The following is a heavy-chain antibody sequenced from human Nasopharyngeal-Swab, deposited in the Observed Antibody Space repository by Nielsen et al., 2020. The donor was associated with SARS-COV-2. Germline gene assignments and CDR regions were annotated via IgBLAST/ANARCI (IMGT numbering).Heavy chain of an antibody. J-gene: IGHJ6*03. CDR3: AGRITIFGVVYYMDV. D-gene: IGHD3-3*01. Sequence: SETLSLTCAVSGGSISSGGYSWSWIRQPPGKGLEWIGYIYPSGNTYYNPSLKSRVTISVDRSKNQFSLKLSSVTAADTAVYYCAGRITIFGVVYYMDVWGKGTTVTVSS. V-gene: IGHV4-30-2*01. CDR2: IYPSGNT. CDR1: GGSISSGGYS.